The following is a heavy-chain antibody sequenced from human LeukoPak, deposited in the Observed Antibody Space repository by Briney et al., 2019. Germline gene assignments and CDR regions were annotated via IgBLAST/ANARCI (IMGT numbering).Heavy chain of an antibody. V-gene: IGHV4-34*01. J-gene: IGHJ5*02. CDR2: INHNGST. Sequence: SETLSLTCAVYGGSFSGYYWSWIRQPPGKGLEWIGEINHNGSTNYNPSLKSRVTISVDTSKNQFSLKLSSVTAADTAVYYCAREWSYYDSSGYYPPWGQGTLVTVSS. CDR3: AREWSYYDSSGYYPP. CDR1: GGSFSGYY. D-gene: IGHD3-22*01.